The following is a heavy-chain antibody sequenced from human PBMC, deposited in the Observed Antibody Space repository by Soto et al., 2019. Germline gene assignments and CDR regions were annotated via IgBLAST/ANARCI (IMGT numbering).Heavy chain of an antibody. Sequence: HVQLQESGPGLVKPSQTLSLTCTVSGGPINSGGYYWTWIRQPPGKGLEWIGYIHYSGRTFYNPSLESRVIISVDTSKNQFSLNLRSVTAADTAVYYCARFSPPGYYYMDVWGKGTSVTVAS. CDR1: GGPINSGGYY. J-gene: IGHJ6*03. CDR3: ARFSPPGYYYMDV. V-gene: IGHV4-31*03. CDR2: IHYSGRT.